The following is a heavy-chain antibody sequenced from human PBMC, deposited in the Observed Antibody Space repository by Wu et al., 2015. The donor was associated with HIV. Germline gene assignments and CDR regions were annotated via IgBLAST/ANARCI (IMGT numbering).Heavy chain of an antibody. J-gene: IGHJ3*02. CDR3: VRGGSGYPDAFDI. Sequence: QVQLQESGPGLVKPSETLSLTCTVSGYSISSGYYWGWIRQPPGKGLEWIGTIYHSGSTYYNPSLKSRVTISVDTSKNQFSLKLNSVTAADTAVYYCVRGGSGYPDAFDIWGQGTMVTVSS. CDR2: IYHSGST. V-gene: IGHV4-38-2*02. CDR1: GYSISSGYY. D-gene: IGHD3-22*01.